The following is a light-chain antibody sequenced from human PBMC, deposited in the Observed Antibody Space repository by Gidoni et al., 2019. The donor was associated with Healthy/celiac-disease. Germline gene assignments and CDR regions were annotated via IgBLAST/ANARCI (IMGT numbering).Light chain of an antibody. CDR3: QQYDNLLPLT. Sequence: DIQMTQSPSSLSASVGDRVTITCQASQDISNYLNWYPQKPGKVPKLLIYDASNLEKGVPSRFSGSGSGTDFTFTISSLQPEDIATYYCQQYDNLLPLTFGGGTKVEIK. J-gene: IGKJ4*01. V-gene: IGKV1-33*01. CDR2: DAS. CDR1: QDISNY.